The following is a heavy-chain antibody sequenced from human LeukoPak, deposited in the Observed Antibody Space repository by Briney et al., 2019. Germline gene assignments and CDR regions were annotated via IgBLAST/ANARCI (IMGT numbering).Heavy chain of an antibody. CDR2: ISYSGST. CDR3: ARSFYGSGSFDY. V-gene: IGHV4-39*07. D-gene: IGHD3-10*01. CDR1: GGSISSSSYY. Sequence: SETLSLTCTVSGGSISSSSYYWGWIRQPPGKGLEWIGSISYSGSTYYNPSLKSRVTISVDTSKNQFSLKLSSVTAADTAVYYCARSFYGSGSFDYWGQGTLVTVSS. J-gene: IGHJ4*02.